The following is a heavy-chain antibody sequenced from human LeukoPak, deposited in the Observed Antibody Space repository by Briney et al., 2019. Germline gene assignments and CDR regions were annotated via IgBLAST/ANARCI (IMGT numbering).Heavy chain of an antibody. CDR2: ISAYNGNT. CDR3: ASITMVRGVITDY. J-gene: IGHJ4*02. D-gene: IGHD3-10*01. V-gene: IGHV1-18*01. CDR1: GYTFTSYG. Sequence: ASVKVSCKASGYTFTSYGISWVRQAPGQGLEWMGWISAYNGNTNYAQKLQGRVTMTRNTSISTAYMELSSLRSEDTAVYYCASITMVRGVITDYWGQGTLVTVSS.